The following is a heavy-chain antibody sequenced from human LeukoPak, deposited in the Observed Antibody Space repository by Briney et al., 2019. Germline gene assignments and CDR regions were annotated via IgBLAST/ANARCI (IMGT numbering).Heavy chain of an antibody. CDR1: GYTFTSYY. CDR2: INPSGGST. Sequence: ASVKVSCKASGYTFTSYYMHWVRQAPGQGLEWMGIINPSGGSTSYAQKFQGRVTMTRDTSTSTVYMELSSLRSEDTAVYYCAKRYGSGWYFDLWGRGTLVTVSS. D-gene: IGHD6-19*01. V-gene: IGHV1-46*01. CDR3: AKRYGSGWYFDL. J-gene: IGHJ2*01.